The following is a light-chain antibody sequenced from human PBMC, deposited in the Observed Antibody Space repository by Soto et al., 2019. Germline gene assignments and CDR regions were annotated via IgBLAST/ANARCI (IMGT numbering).Light chain of an antibody. CDR1: QGISNY. CDR3: LQHNSYPLT. CDR2: GAS. J-gene: IGKJ4*01. Sequence: DIQMTQSPSAMSASLGDRVTITCRASQGISNYLVWIQQKPGKVPKRLIYGASNLQSGVPPRFSGRGSGTEFTLTISSLQPEDFATYYCLQHNSYPLTFGGGTKVDIK. V-gene: IGKV1-17*03.